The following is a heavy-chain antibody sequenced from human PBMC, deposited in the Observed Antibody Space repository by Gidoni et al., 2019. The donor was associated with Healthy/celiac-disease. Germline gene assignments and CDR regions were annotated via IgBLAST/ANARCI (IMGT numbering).Heavy chain of an antibody. V-gene: IGHV4-39*01. D-gene: IGHD6-13*01. Sequence: QLQLQESGPGLVKPSETLSLTCPVSGFSISSSSYYWGWIRQPPGKWLEWIGSIYYSGSTYYNPSLKSRVTISGDTYKNQFSLKLSSVTAADTAVYYCARHTYSSSGFLFDYWGQGTLVTVSS. CDR1: GFSISSSSYY. CDR3: ARHTYSSSGFLFDY. CDR2: IYYSGST. J-gene: IGHJ4*02.